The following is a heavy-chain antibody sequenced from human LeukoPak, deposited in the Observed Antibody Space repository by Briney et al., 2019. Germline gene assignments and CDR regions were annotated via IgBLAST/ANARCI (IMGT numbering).Heavy chain of an antibody. J-gene: IGHJ2*01. CDR1: GGSISSYY. D-gene: IGHD3-10*01. CDR2: IYYSGST. V-gene: IGHV4-59*08. Sequence: PSETLSLTCTVSGGSISSYYWSWIRQPPGKGLEWIGYIYYSGSTNYNPSLKSRVTISVDTSKNQFSLKLSSVTAADTAVYYCARRVGHTMVRGVYETWGRGTLVTVSS. CDR3: ARRVGHTMVRGVYET.